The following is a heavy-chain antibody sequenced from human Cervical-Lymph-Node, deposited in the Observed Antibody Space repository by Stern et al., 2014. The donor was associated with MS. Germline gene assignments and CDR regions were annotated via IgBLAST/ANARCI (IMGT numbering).Heavy chain of an antibody. Sequence: QVQLQESGPGLVKPSETLSLTCLISGGSISPYYWSWVRQPPGKGLEWIGHIYYSGNTNYNPSLKSRVAMSVDTSKNQFSLRLGSVTAADTAVYYCARDDGYSGYDSWGQGILVTVSS. CDR2: IYYSGNT. CDR3: ARDDGYSGYDS. CDR1: GGSISPYY. J-gene: IGHJ4*02. V-gene: IGHV4-59*01. D-gene: IGHD5-12*01.